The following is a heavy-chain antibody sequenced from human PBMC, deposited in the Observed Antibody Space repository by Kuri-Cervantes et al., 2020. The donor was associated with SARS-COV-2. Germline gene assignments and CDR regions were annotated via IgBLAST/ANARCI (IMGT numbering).Heavy chain of an antibody. V-gene: IGHV4-34*01. J-gene: IGHJ5*02. D-gene: IGHD2-2*01. CDR3: AREIPAAMGTNWFDP. CDR2: INHSGST. Sequence: SETLSLTCAVYGGSFSGYYWSWIRQPPGKGLEWIGEINHSGSTNYNPSLKSRVTISVDTSKNQFSLKLSSVTAADTAVYYCAREIPAAMGTNWFDPWGQGTLVTVSS. CDR1: GGSFSGYY.